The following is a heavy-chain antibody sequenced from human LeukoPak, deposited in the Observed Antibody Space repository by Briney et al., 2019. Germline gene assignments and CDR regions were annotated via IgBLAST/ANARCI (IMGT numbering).Heavy chain of an antibody. D-gene: IGHD6-19*01. J-gene: IGHJ4*02. V-gene: IGHV4-31*03. CDR1: GGSISSGGYY. CDR3: ARDRAYSSGWYFDY. Sequence: SQTLSLTCTVSGGSISSGGYYWSWIRQHPGKGLEWIGYIYYSGSTYYNPSLKSRVTISVDTSKNQLSLKLSSVTAADTAVYYCARDRAYSSGWYFDYWGQGTLVTVSS. CDR2: IYYSGST.